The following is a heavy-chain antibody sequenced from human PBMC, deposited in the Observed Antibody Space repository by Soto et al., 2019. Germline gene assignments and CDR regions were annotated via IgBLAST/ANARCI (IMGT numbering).Heavy chain of an antibody. CDR1: GFTFSSYG. J-gene: IGHJ3*02. CDR2: IWYDGSNK. D-gene: IGHD3-10*01. V-gene: IGHV3-33*01. Sequence: GGSLRLSCAASGFTFSSYGMHWVRQAPGKGLEWVAVIWYDGSNKYYADSVKGRFTISRDNSKNTLYLQMNSLRAEDTAVYYCARDWIRETRAFDIWGQGTMVTVSS. CDR3: ARDWIRETRAFDI.